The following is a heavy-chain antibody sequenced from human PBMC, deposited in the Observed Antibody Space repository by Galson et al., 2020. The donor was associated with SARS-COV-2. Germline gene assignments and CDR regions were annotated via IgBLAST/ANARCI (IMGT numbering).Heavy chain of an antibody. D-gene: IGHD1-1*01. CDR2: TYYSGST. Sequence: SETLSLTCTVSGGSLSSGDSYWSWLRQPPATGLEWIGYTYYSGSTYYNPSLKSRVTISVDTSKNQFSLKLSSVTAAATAVYYCARDQDGYNFNWFDPWGQGTLFTVSS. CDR3: ARDQDGYNFNWFDP. V-gene: IGHV4-30-4*01. J-gene: IGHJ5*02. CDR1: GGSLSSGDSY.